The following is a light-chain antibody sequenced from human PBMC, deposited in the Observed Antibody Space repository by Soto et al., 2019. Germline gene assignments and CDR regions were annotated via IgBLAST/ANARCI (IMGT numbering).Light chain of an antibody. Sequence: EVVMTQSPATLSVSPGERATLSCRASQSVSSNLVWYQQKPGQAPRLLIYGASTRATGIPARFSGSGSGTEFTLTISSLQSEDFAVYYCQHYTNWPPYSFCQGTKLEIK. CDR2: GAS. V-gene: IGKV3-15*01. CDR1: QSVSSN. J-gene: IGKJ2*01. CDR3: QHYTNWPPYS.